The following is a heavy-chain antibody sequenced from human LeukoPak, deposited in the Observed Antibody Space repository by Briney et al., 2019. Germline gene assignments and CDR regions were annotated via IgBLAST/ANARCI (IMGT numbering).Heavy chain of an antibody. D-gene: IGHD3-22*01. J-gene: IGHJ4*02. CDR3: ARGAQTYYDKAPVDY. CDR1: GGSFSGCY. V-gene: IGHV4-34*01. Sequence: SETLSLTCAVYGGSFSGCYWNWIRQPPGKGLEWIGEINHSGSTNYNPSLKSRVTISVDTSKSQFSLKLNSMTAADTAVYYCARGAQTYYDKAPVDYWGQGTLVTVSS. CDR2: INHSGST.